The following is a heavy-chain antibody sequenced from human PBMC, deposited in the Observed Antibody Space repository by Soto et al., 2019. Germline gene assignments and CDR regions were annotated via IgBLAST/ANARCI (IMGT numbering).Heavy chain of an antibody. CDR3: AKANSAVDYSNFFFDY. CDR1: GFTFSSYA. J-gene: IGHJ4*02. Sequence: GGSLRLSCAASGFTFSSYAMSWVRQAPGKGLEWVSAISGSGGSTYYADSVKGRFTISRGNSKNTLYLQMNSLRAEDTAVYYCAKANSAVDYSNFFFDYWGQGTLVTVSS. CDR2: ISGSGGST. V-gene: IGHV3-23*01. D-gene: IGHD4-4*01.